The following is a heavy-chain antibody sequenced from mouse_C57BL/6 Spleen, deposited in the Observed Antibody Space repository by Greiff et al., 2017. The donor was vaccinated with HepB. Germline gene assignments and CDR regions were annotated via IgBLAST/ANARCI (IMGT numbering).Heavy chain of an antibody. V-gene: IGHV1-52*01. CDR1: GYTFTSYW. J-gene: IGHJ2*01. Sequence: VQLQQPGAELVRPGSSVKLSCKASGYTFTSYWMHWVKQRPIQGLEWIGNIDPSDSETHYNQKFKDKATLTVDKSSSTAFMQLSSLTSEDSAVYYCARLITSAFDYWGQGTTLTVSS. D-gene: IGHD1-1*01. CDR2: IDPSDSET. CDR3: ARLITSAFDY.